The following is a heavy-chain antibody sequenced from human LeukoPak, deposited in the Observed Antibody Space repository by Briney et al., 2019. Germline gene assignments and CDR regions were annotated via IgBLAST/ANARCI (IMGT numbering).Heavy chain of an antibody. V-gene: IGHV4-34*01. D-gene: IGHD5-18*01. CDR1: GGSFSGYY. Sequence: PSETLSLTCAVYGGSFSGYYWSWIRQPPGKGLEWIGEINHSGSTNYNPSLKSRGTISVDTSKNQFSLKLSSVTAADTAVYYCARRIQLWPQYYYYYYGMDVWGQGTTVTVSS. CDR3: ARRIQLWPQYYYYYYGMDV. J-gene: IGHJ6*02. CDR2: INHSGST.